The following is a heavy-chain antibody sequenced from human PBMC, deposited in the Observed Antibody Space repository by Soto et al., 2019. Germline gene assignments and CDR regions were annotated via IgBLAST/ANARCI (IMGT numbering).Heavy chain of an antibody. Sequence: QVQLVQSGAEVKKPGSSVKVSCKASGGTFSSYAISWVRQAPGQGLEWMGGIIPIFGTANYAQKFQGRVTITADESTSTAYMELSSLRSEDTAVYYCARDLWEGGYSCGYYYGMDVWGQGTTVTVSS. CDR3: ARDLWEGGYSCGYYYGMDV. CDR2: IIPIFGTA. J-gene: IGHJ6*02. CDR1: GGTFSSYA. D-gene: IGHD5-18*01. V-gene: IGHV1-69*01.